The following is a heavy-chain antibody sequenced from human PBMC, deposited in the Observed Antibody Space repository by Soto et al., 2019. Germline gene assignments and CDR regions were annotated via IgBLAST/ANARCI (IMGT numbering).Heavy chain of an antibody. CDR2: IYHSGTT. J-gene: IGHJ6*02. Sequence: SETLSLTCAVSSFSISSGYYWGWVRQPPGKGLEWIGSIYHSGTTNYSPSLKSRVTISIDTSKNQFSLTLRSVTAADAAVYYCARAAVTHERYHYGMDVWGQGTTVTVSS. D-gene: IGHD4-17*01. CDR3: ARAAVTHERYHYGMDV. V-gene: IGHV4-38-2*01. CDR1: SFSISSGYY.